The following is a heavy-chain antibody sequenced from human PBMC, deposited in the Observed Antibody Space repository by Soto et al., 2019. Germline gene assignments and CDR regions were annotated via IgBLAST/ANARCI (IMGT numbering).Heavy chain of an antibody. V-gene: IGHV4-34*01. Sequence: SETLSLTCAVYGGSFSGYYWCWIRQPPGKGLEWIGEINHSGSTNYNPALKSRVTISVDTAKNQFSLKLSSVTAADTAVYYCARGGGYCSGGICYSVGDSLYTNDYWGQGTLVTVSS. CDR2: INHSGST. CDR1: GGSFSGYY. CDR3: ARGGGYCSGGICYSVGDSLYTNDY. J-gene: IGHJ4*02. D-gene: IGHD2-15*01.